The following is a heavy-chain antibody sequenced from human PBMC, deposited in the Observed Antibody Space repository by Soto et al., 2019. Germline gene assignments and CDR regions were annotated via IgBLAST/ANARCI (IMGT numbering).Heavy chain of an antibody. CDR2: IIPILGIA. V-gene: IGHV1-69*02. Sequence: QVQLVQSGAEVKKPGSSVKVSCKASGGTFSSYTISWVRQAPGQGLEWMGRIIPILGIANYAQKFQGRVTITADKSTSTAYMELSSLRSEDTAVYYCASGNNGYGDYYYYCYMDVWGKGTTVTVSS. D-gene: IGHD4-17*01. J-gene: IGHJ6*03. CDR3: ASGNNGYGDYYYYCYMDV. CDR1: GGTFSSYT.